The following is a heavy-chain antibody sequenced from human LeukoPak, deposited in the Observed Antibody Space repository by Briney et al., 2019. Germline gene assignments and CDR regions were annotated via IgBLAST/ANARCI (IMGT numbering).Heavy chain of an antibody. CDR3: TTIDAVNRKLDY. D-gene: IGHD1-14*01. J-gene: IGHJ4*02. Sequence: PGGSLRLSCAASGFTFSNAWMNWVRQASGKGLEWVGRIRSKANNYATVYAESVKGRFTISRDDSKNTAYLQMNRLEAEDTAVYYCTTIDAVNRKLDYWGQGTLVTVSS. CDR1: GFTFSNAW. CDR2: IRSKANNYAT. V-gene: IGHV3-73*01.